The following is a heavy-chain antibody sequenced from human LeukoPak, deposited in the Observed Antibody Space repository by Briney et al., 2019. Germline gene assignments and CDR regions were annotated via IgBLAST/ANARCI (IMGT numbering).Heavy chain of an antibody. CDR1: GGTFSSYA. V-gene: IGHV1-69*05. J-gene: IGHJ3*02. D-gene: IGHD2-21*02. CDR2: IIPIFGTA. CDR3: ARGPIVVVTAMLDAFGI. Sequence: GSSVKVSCKASGGTFSSYAISWVRQAPGQGLEWMGRIIPIFGTANYAQKFQGRVTITTDESTSTAYMELSSLRSEDTAVYYCARGPIVVVTAMLDAFGIWGQGTMVTVSS.